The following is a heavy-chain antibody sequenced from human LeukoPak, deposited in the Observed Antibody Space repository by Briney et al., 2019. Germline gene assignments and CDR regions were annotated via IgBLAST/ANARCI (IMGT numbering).Heavy chain of an antibody. V-gene: IGHV3-74*01. Sequence: GGSLRLSCAASGYIFTSFGMHWVRQAPGKGLVWVARINNDESDTNYADSVRGRFTVSRDNAKNTLYLQMNSLKVEDTAIYYCARAYGTGWYQAVDYWGQGVLVTVS. CDR2: INNDESDT. D-gene: IGHD6-19*01. J-gene: IGHJ4*02. CDR3: ARAYGTGWYQAVDY. CDR1: GYIFTSFG.